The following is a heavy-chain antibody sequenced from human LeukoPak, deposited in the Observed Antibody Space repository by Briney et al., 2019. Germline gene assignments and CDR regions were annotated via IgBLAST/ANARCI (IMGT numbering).Heavy chain of an antibody. J-gene: IGHJ4*02. V-gene: IGHV3-30*02. CDR1: GFTFSSYG. CDR3: AKDRHHYYDSSGLIDY. D-gene: IGHD3-22*01. CDR2: IRYDGNNQ. Sequence: PGGFLRLSCAASGFTFSSYGMHWVRQAPGKGLEWVAFIRYDGNNQYYADSVKGRFTISRDNSKNTLSLQMNSLRAEDTAVYYCAKDRHHYYDSSGLIDYWGQGTLVTVSS.